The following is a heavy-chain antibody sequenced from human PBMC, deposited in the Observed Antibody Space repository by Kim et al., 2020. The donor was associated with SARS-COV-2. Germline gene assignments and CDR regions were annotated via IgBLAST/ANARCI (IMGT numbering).Heavy chain of an antibody. CDR1: GFTVSSNY. CDR2: IYSGGST. D-gene: IGHD2-15*01. V-gene: IGHV3-66*01. CDR3: ARDQVCSGGSCQIDY. Sequence: GGSLRLSCAASGFTVSSNYMSWVRQAPGKGLEWVSVIYSGGSTYYADSVKGRFTISRDNSRNTLSLQMNSLRAEDTAVYYCARDQVCSGGSCQIDYWGQGTLVTVSS. J-gene: IGHJ4*02.